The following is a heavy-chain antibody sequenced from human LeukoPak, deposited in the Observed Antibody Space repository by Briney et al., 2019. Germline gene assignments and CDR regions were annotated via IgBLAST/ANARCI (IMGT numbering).Heavy chain of an antibody. CDR3: ARGGYDSSGYSLSPNDY. V-gene: IGHV4-59*08. CDR2: IYYSGST. CDR1: GGSISSYY. D-gene: IGHD3-22*01. J-gene: IGHJ4*02. Sequence: PSETLSLTCTVSGGSISSYYWSWIRQPPGKGLEWIGYIYYSGSTNYNPSLKSRVTISVDTSKNQFSLKLSSVTAADTAVYYCARGGYDSSGYSLSPNDYWGQGTLVTVSS.